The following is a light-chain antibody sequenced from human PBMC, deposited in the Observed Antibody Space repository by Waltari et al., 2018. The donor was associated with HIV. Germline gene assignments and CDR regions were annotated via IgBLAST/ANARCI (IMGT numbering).Light chain of an antibody. CDR1: SGNIASNY. J-gene: IGLJ2*01. V-gene: IGLV6-57*03. CDR3: QAWDSSTVL. Sequence: NFLLTQPHSVSESPGKTVTISCTRTSGNIASNYVQWFQQRPGKAPTTILYEDYQRPAGIPGRFSCSKSGNTATLTISGTQPMDEADYFCQAWDSSTVLFGGGTKLTVL. CDR2: EDY.